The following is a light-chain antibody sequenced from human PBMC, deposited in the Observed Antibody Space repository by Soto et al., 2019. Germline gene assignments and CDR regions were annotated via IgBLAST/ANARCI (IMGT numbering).Light chain of an antibody. Sequence: IPITQSPSTLSGSVGERVTLTCRASQTISSWLAWYQQKPGKAPKLLIYKASTLKSGVPSRFSGSGSGTEFTLTISSLQPDDFATYYCQHYNSYSEAFGQGTKVDIK. CDR1: QTISSW. J-gene: IGKJ1*01. V-gene: IGKV1-5*03. CDR3: QHYNSYSEA. CDR2: KAS.